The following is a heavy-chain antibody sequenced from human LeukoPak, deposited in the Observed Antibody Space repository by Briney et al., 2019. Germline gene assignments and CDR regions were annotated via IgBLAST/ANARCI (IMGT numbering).Heavy chain of an antibody. D-gene: IGHD6-19*01. CDR1: GFTFSSYC. J-gene: IGHJ6*03. V-gene: IGHV3-7*01. CDR3: ASSAVAYYSYYYMDV. CDR2: IKQDGSEK. Sequence: GGSLRLSCAASGFTFSSYCMSWVRQPPGKGLEWVANIKQDGSEKYYVDSVKGRFTISRDNAKNSLYLQMNSLRAEDTAVYYCASSAVAYYSYYYMDVWAKGPRSPSP.